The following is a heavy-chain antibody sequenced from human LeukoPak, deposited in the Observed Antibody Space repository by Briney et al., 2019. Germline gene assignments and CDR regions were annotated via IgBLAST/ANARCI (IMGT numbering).Heavy chain of an antibody. Sequence: ASVKVSCKASGGTFSSYAISWVRQAPGQGLEWMGGIIPIFGTANYAQKFQGRVTITADESTSTAYMELSSLRSEDTAVYYCARGTDTAMVNVYWGQGTLVTVSS. J-gene: IGHJ4*02. V-gene: IGHV1-69*13. CDR1: GGTFSSYA. CDR3: ARGTDTAMVNVY. CDR2: IIPIFGTA. D-gene: IGHD5-18*01.